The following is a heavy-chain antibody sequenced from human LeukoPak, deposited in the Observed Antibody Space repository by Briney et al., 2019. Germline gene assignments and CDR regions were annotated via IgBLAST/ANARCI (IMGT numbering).Heavy chain of an antibody. CDR2: IIPIFGTA. D-gene: IGHD4-17*01. V-gene: IGHV1-69*05. CDR3: ARGPPDDYGLDY. J-gene: IGHJ4*02. Sequence: SVKVSCKASGGTFSSYAISWVRQAPGQGLEWMGGIIPIFGTANYAQKFQGRVTMTRDTSTSTVYMELSSLRSEDTAVYYCARGPPDDYGLDYWGQGTLVTVSS. CDR1: GGTFSSYA.